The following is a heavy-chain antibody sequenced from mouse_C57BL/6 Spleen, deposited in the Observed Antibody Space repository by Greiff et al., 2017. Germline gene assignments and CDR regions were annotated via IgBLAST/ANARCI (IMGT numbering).Heavy chain of an antibody. J-gene: IGHJ3*01. Sequence: VQLQQSGPELVKPGASVKIPCKASGYTFTDYNMDWVKQSHGKSLEWIGDINPNNGGTIYNQKFKGKATLTVDKSSSTAYMELRSLTSEDTAVYYCARDYDYERVWFAYWGQGTLVTVSA. CDR1: GYTFTDYN. CDR2: INPNNGGT. V-gene: IGHV1-18*01. D-gene: IGHD2-4*01. CDR3: ARDYDYERVWFAY.